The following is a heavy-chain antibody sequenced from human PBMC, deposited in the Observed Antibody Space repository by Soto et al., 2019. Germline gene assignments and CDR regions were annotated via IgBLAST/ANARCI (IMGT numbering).Heavy chain of an antibody. CDR2: ISSSSSYT. D-gene: IGHD1-26*01. J-gene: IGHJ4*02. CDR3: ARAGELLTPFDY. CDR1: GFTFDDYG. Sequence: GGSLRLSCAASGFTFDDYGMSWVRQAPGKGLQWVSYISSSSSYTNYADSVKGRFTISRDNAKNSLYLQMNSLRAEDTAVYYCARAGELLTPFDYWGQGTLVTVSS. V-gene: IGHV3-11*05.